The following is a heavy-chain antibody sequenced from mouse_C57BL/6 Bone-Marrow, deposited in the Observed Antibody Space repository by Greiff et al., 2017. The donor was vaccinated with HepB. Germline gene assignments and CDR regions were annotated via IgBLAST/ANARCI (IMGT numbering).Heavy chain of an antibody. J-gene: IGHJ4*01. Sequence: EVMLVESGGGLEQPGGSLKLSCAASGFTFSDYYMYWVRQTPEKRLEWVAYISNGGGSTYYPDTVKGRFTISRDNAKNTLYLQMSRLKSEDTAMYYCARHRIYYDYEAMDYWGQGTSVTVSS. V-gene: IGHV5-12*01. CDR1: GFTFSDYY. D-gene: IGHD2-1*01. CDR3: ARHRIYYDYEAMDY. CDR2: ISNGGGST.